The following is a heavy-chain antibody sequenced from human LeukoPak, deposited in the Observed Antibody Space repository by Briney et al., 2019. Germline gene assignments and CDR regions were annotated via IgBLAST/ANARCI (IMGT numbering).Heavy chain of an antibody. CDR3: ARGRKYTNGYRVTELGSGYFDY. CDR1: GGSISSYY. J-gene: IGHJ4*02. D-gene: IGHD5-18*01. CDR2: IYTSGST. V-gene: IGHV4-4*07. Sequence: SETLSLTCTVSGGSISSYYWSWIRQPAGKGLEWIGRIYTSGSTNYNPSLKSRVTMSVDTSKNQFSLKLSSVTAADTAMYYCARGRKYTNGYRVTELGSGYFDYWGQGILVTVSS.